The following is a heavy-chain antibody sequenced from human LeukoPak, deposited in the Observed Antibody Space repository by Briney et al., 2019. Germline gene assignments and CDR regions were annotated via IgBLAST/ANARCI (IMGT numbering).Heavy chain of an antibody. V-gene: IGHV4-39*07. J-gene: IGHJ4*02. Sequence: SETLSLTCTVSGGSISSSSYYWGWIRQPPGKGLEWIGSIYYSGSTYYNPSLKSRVTISVDTSKNQFSLKLSSVTAADTAVYYCARDQVGDYYGSGSYRDYWGQGTLVTVSS. D-gene: IGHD3-10*01. CDR2: IYYSGST. CDR3: ARDQVGDYYGSGSYRDY. CDR1: GGSISSSSYY.